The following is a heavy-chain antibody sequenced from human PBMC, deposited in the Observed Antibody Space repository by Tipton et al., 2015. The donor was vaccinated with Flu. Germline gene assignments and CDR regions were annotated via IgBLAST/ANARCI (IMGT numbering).Heavy chain of an antibody. Sequence: TLSLTCTVSGGSISSYYWSWIRQPAGKGLEWIGRIYTSGSTNYNPSLKSRVTMSVDTSKNQFSLKLSSVTAADTAVYYCASVIWGNDYYYYMDVWGKGTTVTVSS. J-gene: IGHJ6*03. CDR2: IYTSGST. D-gene: IGHD3-16*01. CDR1: GGSISSYY. V-gene: IGHV4-4*07. CDR3: ASVIWGNDYYYYMDV.